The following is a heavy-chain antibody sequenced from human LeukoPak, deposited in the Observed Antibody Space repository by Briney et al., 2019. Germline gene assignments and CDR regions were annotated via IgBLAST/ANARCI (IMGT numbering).Heavy chain of an antibody. CDR1: GFTFSSYA. Sequence: PGGSLRLSCAASGFTFSSYAMSWVRQAPGKGLEWVSTISNSGGTTYYADSVKGRFTISRDNSKNTLYLQMNSLRAEDTAVYYCAKSSGFYYDSSGYKNSHYFDYWGQGTLVTVSS. J-gene: IGHJ4*02. D-gene: IGHD3-22*01. CDR2: ISNSGGTT. V-gene: IGHV3-23*01. CDR3: AKSSGFYYDSSGYKNSHYFDY.